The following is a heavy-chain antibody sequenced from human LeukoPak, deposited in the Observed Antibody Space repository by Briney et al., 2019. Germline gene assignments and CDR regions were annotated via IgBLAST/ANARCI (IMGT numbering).Heavy chain of an antibody. CDR2: IIPIFGTA. J-gene: IGHJ4*02. D-gene: IGHD5-12*01. Sequence: GASVKVSCKASGGTFSSYAISWVRQAPGQGLEWMGGIIPIFGTANYAQKFQGRVTITADKSTSTACMELSSLRPEDTAVYYCARESDGGYLGYWGQGTLVTVSS. CDR3: ARESDGGYLGY. CDR1: GGTFSSYA. V-gene: IGHV1-69*06.